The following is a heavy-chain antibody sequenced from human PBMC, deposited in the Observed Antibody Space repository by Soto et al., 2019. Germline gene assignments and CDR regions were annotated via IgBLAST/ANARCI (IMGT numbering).Heavy chain of an antibody. Sequence: EVQLVETGGGLIQPGGSLRLSCAASGLSVSSNHMSWVSQAPGKGLEWVSLVHSGGNTYYADSVKGRFTISRDNSKNTLYLQMSSLRAEDTAMYSYASDGSGAFDMWRQGTMVTVSS. D-gene: IGHD1-26*01. CDR1: GLSVSSNH. CDR3: ASDGSGAFDM. J-gene: IGHJ3*02. V-gene: IGHV3-53*02. CDR2: VHSGGNT.